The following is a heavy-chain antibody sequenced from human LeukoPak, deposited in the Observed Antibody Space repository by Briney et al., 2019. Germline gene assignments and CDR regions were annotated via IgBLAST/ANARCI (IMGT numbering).Heavy chain of an antibody. CDR1: GFTFSSYW. D-gene: IGHD3-3*01. V-gene: IGHV3-7*01. Sequence: GGSLRLSCAASGFTFSSYWMSWVRQAPGKGLEWVANIKQDGSEKYYVDSVEGRFTISRDNAKNSLYLQMNSLRAEDTAVYYYARDISIWSGYYTMGGNWFDPWGHGTLVTVSS. CDR3: ARDISIWSGYYTMGGNWFDP. CDR2: IKQDGSEK. J-gene: IGHJ5*02.